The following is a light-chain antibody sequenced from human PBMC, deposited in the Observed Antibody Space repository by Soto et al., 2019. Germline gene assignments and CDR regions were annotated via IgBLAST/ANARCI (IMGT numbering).Light chain of an antibody. CDR1: QTVRNNY. V-gene: IGKV3-20*01. CDR3: QQFSSSPLT. J-gene: IGKJ4*01. CDR2: DAS. Sequence: EFVVTQSPGSVSFSPGERATLSCMAGQTVRNNYLAWYQQKAGQAPRLLIYDASRRATGIPDRFSAGGSGTDFILPISSLEPEDFEVYYCQQFSSSPLTLGRGTTGDI.